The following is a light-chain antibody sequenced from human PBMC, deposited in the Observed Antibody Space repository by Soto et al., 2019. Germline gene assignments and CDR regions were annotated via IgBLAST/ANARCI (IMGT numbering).Light chain of an antibody. V-gene: IGKV3-15*01. CDR1: QSVSSN. CDR2: GAS. CDR3: HQYNNWWT. J-gene: IGKJ1*01. Sequence: VLTQSPGTLSLSPGERATLSCRASQSVSSNLAWYQQKPGQAPRLLIYGASARASGVPARFSGSGSGTEFTLTISSLQSEDSAVYYCHQYNNWWTFGQGTKVDIK.